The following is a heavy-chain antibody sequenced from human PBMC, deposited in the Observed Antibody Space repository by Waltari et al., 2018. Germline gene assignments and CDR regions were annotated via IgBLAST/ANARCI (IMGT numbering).Heavy chain of an antibody. D-gene: IGHD2-15*01. Sequence: QLQLRESGPGLVKPSETLSLTCSVSGGSIISDTYYWGWIRQPPGKGLEWIGSMYYRGGTYYNPSLMGRVTIFVDTSKNQFSLKLTSVTAADTAVYYCAIPRGRCSGGNCWFDPWGQGTLVTVSS. V-gene: IGHV4-39*01. CDR2: MYYRGGT. CDR3: AIPRGRCSGGNCWFDP. J-gene: IGHJ5*02. CDR1: GGSIISDTYY.